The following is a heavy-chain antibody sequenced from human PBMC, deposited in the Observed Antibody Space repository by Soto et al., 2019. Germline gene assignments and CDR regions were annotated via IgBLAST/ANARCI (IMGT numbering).Heavy chain of an antibody. V-gene: IGHV3-64D*06. CDR2: LSSNGIGT. Sequence: WWSLRLSCAASGFTVSSFGMHWIRQAPGKGLEHVSTLSSNGIGTYYADSVKGRFTFSRDTSKNTLYLQMSSLRTEDTAVYYCVKDMGQAAVGIRYPYGLDVWGLGTTVTVSS. J-gene: IGHJ6*02. D-gene: IGHD6-13*01. CDR1: GFTVSSFG. CDR3: VKDMGQAAVGIRYPYGLDV.